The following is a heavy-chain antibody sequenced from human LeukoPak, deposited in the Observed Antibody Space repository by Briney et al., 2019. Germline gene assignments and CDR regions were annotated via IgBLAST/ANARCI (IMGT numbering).Heavy chain of an antibody. V-gene: IGHV4-39*07. CDR1: GGSISSGGYY. CDR3: ARLSVLRYFDWSRSGNFDY. CDR2: INHSGST. J-gene: IGHJ4*02. Sequence: PSETLSLTCTVSGGSISSGGYYWSWIRQPPGKGLEWIGEINHSGSTNYNPSLKSRVTISVDTSKNQFSLKLSSVTAADTAVYYCARLSVLRYFDWSRSGNFDYWGQGTLVTVSS. D-gene: IGHD3-9*01.